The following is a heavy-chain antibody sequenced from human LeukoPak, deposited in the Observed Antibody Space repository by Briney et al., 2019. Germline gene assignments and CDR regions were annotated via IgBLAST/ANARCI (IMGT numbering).Heavy chain of an antibody. CDR1: SGSISSGGFY. V-gene: IGHV4-31*03. CDR3: AKERSAGMDV. CDR2: LYYSGGT. Sequence: SETLSLTCTVPSGSISSGGFYWSWIRQHPGKGLEWIGYLYYSGGTHYNPSLQSRVTISGDTSKQQFSLKLTSVTAADTAVYYCAKERSAGMDVWGQGATVIVSS. J-gene: IGHJ6*02.